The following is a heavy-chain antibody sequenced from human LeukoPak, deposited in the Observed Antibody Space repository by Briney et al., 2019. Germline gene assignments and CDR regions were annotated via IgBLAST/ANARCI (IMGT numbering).Heavy chain of an antibody. CDR1: GDSPSINSAS. V-gene: IGHV6-1*01. J-gene: IGHJ4*02. CDR2: TYYRSQWST. D-gene: IGHD3-10*01. Sequence: SQTLSLTRAISGDSPSINSASWTSFSQSRSRGLEWLGRTYYRSQWSTDYAVSVKRRITINVHASKNQFSLQLTSVTPEDTAVYYCTKGPGKFEYWGQGTLVIVSS. CDR3: TKGPGKFEY.